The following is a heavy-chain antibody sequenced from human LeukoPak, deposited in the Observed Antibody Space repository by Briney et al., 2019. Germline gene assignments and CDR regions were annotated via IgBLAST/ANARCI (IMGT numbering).Heavy chain of an antibody. D-gene: IGHD6-19*01. CDR2: INTDGTVT. J-gene: IGHJ4*02. V-gene: IGHV3-74*01. CDR3: ATKQWLAPPPDS. CDR1: GFTFSKYW. Sequence: PGGSLTLSCAASGFTFSKYWMLWDRQAPGKGLESISRINTDGTVTTYADSVKGRFTVSRDNADNTMFLQMNSVRDEDTAVYYCATKQWLAPPPDSWGPGTSVTVSS.